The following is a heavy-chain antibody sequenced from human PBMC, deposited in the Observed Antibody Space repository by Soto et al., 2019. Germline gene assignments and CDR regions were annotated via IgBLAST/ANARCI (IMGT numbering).Heavy chain of an antibody. J-gene: IGHJ4*02. CDR3: ARSDRDYGGNTAY. V-gene: IGHV1-18*01. D-gene: IGHD4-17*01. Sequence: GASVKVSCKASGYTFTSYGITWVRQAPGRGLELMGWISGYSGDTNYAQKLQDGVTMTTDTSTSTAYMELRSLTSDDTAVYYCARSDRDYGGNTAYWGQGTLVTVSS. CDR1: GYTFTSYG. CDR2: ISGYSGDT.